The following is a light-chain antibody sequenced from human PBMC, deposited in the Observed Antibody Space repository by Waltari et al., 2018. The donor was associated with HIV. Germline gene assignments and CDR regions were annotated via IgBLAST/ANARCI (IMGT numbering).Light chain of an antibody. CDR2: RNN. V-gene: IGLV1-47*01. J-gene: IGLJ2*01. Sequence: QSLLAQPRSVSGTPGPRVNTSCSGSNSTVRTHSVYWDQPVPGVAPKLLIYRNNQRPSGVPDRFSGSKSGTSASLAISGLRTEDEGDYYCAAWDDRLSGRLFGGGTKVTVL. CDR1: NSTVRTHS. CDR3: AAWDDRLSGRL.